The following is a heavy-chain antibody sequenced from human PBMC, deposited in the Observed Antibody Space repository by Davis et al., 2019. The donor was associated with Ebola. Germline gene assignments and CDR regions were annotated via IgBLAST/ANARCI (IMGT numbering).Heavy chain of an antibody. J-gene: IGHJ3*02. CDR3: AREFNDSDAFDI. Sequence: SETLSLTCTVSGGSISSSSYYWSWIRQPPGKGLEWIGEINHSGSTNYNPSLKSRVTISVDRSKNQFSLKLSSVTAADTAVYYCAREFNDSDAFDIWGQGTMVTVSS. CDR1: GGSISSSSYY. CDR2: INHSGST. V-gene: IGHV4-39*07. D-gene: IGHD3-16*01.